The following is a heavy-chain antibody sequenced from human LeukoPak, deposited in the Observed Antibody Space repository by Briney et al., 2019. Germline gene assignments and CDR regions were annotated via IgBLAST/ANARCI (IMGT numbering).Heavy chain of an antibody. CDR2: ISYDGSNK. J-gene: IGHJ4*02. Sequence: SGGSLRLSCAASGFTFSSYGMHWVRQAPGKGLEWVAVISYDGSNKYYADSVKGRFTISRDNSKNTLYLQMNSLRAEDTAVYYCARDLPDSSSWDRPSYFDYWGQGTLVTVSS. CDR1: GFTFSSYG. V-gene: IGHV3-30*03. CDR3: ARDLPDSSSWDRPSYFDY. D-gene: IGHD6-13*01.